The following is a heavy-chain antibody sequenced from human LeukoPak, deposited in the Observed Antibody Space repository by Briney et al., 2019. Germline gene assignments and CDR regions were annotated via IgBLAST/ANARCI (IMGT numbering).Heavy chain of an antibody. CDR1: GGSISSSNW. Sequence: SGTLSLTCAVSGGSISSSNWWSWVRQPPGKGLEWIGEIYHSGSTNYNPSLKSRVTISVDKSKNQFSLKLSSVTAADTAVYYCARDHSGCSGGSCYSDTGYYYYYGMDVWGQGTTVTVSS. CDR3: ARDHSGCSGGSCYSDTGYYYYYGMDV. J-gene: IGHJ6*02. V-gene: IGHV4-4*02. D-gene: IGHD2-15*01. CDR2: IYHSGST.